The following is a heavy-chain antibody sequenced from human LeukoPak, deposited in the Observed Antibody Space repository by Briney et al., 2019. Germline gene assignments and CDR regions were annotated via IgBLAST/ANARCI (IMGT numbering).Heavy chain of an antibody. D-gene: IGHD2-21*01. CDR3: ARDLAYCGGDCYS. V-gene: IGHV4-38-2*02. CDR1: GYSISSGYY. CDR2: IYHSGST. Sequence: SETLSLTCTVSGYSISSGYYWGWIRQPPGKGLEWIGSIYHSGSTYYNPSLKSRVTISVDTSKNQFSPKLSSVTAADTAVYDCARDLAYCGGDCYSWGQGTLVTVSS. J-gene: IGHJ5*02.